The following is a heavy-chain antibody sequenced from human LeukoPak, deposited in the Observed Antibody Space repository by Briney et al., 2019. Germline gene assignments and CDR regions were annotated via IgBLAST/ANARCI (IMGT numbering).Heavy chain of an antibody. V-gene: IGHV1-69*06. J-gene: IGHJ6*03. CDR3: AKDAGGYYYYYMGV. D-gene: IGHD1-26*01. CDR1: GYTFTGYY. CDR2: IIPIFGTA. Sequence: GASVKVSCKASGYTFTGYYMHWVRQAPGQGLEWMGGIIPIFGTANYAQKFQGRVTITADKSTSTAYMELSSLRPEDTALYYCAKDAGGYYYYYMGVWGKGTTVTISS.